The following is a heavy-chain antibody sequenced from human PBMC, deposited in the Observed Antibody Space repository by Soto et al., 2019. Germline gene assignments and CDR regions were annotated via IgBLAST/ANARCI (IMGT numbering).Heavy chain of an antibody. CDR1: GFTFSDAW. D-gene: IGHD3-3*01. V-gene: IGHV3-15*01. Sequence: PGGSLRLSCAASGFTFSDAWMSWVRLAPGKGLEWVGRIKSKGSGGTTDYPAPVKGRFTISRDDSKNTLYLQMNSLKTEDTGVYYCCWSASVNYYFDHWGQGTVVTVSS. J-gene: IGHJ4*02. CDR3: CWSASVNYYFDH. CDR2: IKSKGSGGTT.